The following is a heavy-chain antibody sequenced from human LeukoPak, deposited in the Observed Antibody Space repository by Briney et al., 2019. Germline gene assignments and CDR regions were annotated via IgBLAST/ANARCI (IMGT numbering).Heavy chain of an antibody. V-gene: IGHV3-23*01. CDR2: ISGSGGST. J-gene: IGHJ4*02. CDR1: GFTFSSYA. Sequence: GGSLRLSCAASGFTFSSYAMSWVRQAPGKGLEWVSAISGSGGSTYYADSVKGRFTISRDSSKNTLCLQMSSLRPEDTAVYYCAKEYCSGTGCYSLDYWGQGTLVTVSS. CDR3: AKEYCSGTGCYSLDY. D-gene: IGHD2-2*02.